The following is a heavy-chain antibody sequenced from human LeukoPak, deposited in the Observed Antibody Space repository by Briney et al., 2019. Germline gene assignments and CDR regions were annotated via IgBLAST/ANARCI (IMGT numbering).Heavy chain of an antibody. CDR3: ARVGYSSGWYSGFDY. J-gene: IGHJ4*02. D-gene: IGHD6-19*01. V-gene: IGHV3-7*01. CDR1: GFTFSSYW. CDR2: IKQDGCEK. Sequence: GSLRLSCAASGFTFSSYWMSWVRQAPGKGLEWVANIKQDGCEKYYVDSVKGRFTISRDNAKNSLYLQMNSLRAEDTAVYYCARVGYSSGWYSGFDYWGQGTLVTVSS.